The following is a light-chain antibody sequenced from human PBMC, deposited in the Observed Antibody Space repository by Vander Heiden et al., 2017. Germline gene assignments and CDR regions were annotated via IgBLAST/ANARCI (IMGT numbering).Light chain of an antibody. J-gene: IGKJ4*01. CDR1: QSVLLSSNNKNY. Sequence: IVMTQSPDSLAVSLGERDTINCKSSQSVLLSSNNKNYLAWYQQKPGQPPRLLIYWASTRQSGVPDRFSGSGSGTDFTLTISSLQAEDLAVYYCQQYYDSPLTFGGGTKVEIK. CDR2: WAS. CDR3: QQYYDSPLT. V-gene: IGKV4-1*01.